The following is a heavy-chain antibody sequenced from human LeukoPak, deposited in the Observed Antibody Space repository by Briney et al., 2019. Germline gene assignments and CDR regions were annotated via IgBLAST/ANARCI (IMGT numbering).Heavy chain of an antibody. J-gene: IGHJ4*02. CDR3: TKDSDLFPIFGVVVDS. V-gene: IGHV3-23*01. CDR1: GFTFSSYA. Sequence: PGRSLRLSCAASGFTFSSYAMSWVRQAPGKGLEWVSVISGNGGSTYFADSVKGRFSISRDNSRNTLFLQMNSLRAEDTAVYYCTKDSDLFPIFGVVVDSWGQGTLVTVSS. CDR2: ISGNGGST. D-gene: IGHD3-3*01.